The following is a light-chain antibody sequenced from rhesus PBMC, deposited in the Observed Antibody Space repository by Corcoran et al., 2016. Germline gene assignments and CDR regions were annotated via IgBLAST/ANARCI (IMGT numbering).Light chain of an antibody. CDR2: GVS. CDR1: SSDVGAYNF. J-gene: IGLJ1*01. Sequence: QAAPTQPPSVSGSPGQSVTISCTGTSSDVGAYNFVSWYQHHPGKVPKLVIYGVSQRPSGVSDRFSGSRSGNTASLTLSGLQAEDEADYYCCSYTTSSTFIFASGTRLTVV. V-gene: IGLV2S7*01. CDR3: CSYTTSSTFI.